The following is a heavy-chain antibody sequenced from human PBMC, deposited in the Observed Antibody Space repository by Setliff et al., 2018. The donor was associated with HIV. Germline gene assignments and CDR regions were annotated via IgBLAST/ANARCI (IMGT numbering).Heavy chain of an antibody. V-gene: IGHV1-3*01. CDR1: GYTFTTYS. Sequence: ASVKVSCKVSGYTFTTYSIHWVRQAPGQSLEWMGWINVGKGDTKYSQELQGRITLTTDTSANTAYMELSSLRSDDTAVYFCARGALLAVFDFDHWGHGTLVTVS. CDR3: ARGALLAVFDFDH. CDR2: INVGKGDT. J-gene: IGHJ4*01. D-gene: IGHD3-10*01.